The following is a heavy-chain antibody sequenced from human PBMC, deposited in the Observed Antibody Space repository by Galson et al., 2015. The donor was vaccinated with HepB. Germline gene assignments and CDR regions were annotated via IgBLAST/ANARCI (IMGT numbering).Heavy chain of an antibody. CDR3: ARGYWGFSY. CDR2: INPNNGNT. J-gene: IGHJ4*02. CDR1: GNTFTSYD. V-gene: IGHV1-8*02. Sequence: SVKVSCKASGNTFTSYDFNWVRQASGQGLEWMGWINPNNGNTGYAQKFQGRVTMTRNTSISTVYMELSSLRSEDTAVYCCARGYWGFSYWGQGTLVTVSS. D-gene: IGHD7-27*01.